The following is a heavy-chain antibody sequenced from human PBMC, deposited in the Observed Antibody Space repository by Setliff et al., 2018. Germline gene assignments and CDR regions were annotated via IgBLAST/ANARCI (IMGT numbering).Heavy chain of an antibody. J-gene: IGHJ4*02. CDR2: ALQGGST. CDR3: ASFQGNYYYDSSGYYYFDY. D-gene: IGHD3-22*01. CDR1: GESISDSY. V-gene: IGHV4-34*12. Sequence: SETLSLTCGVYGESISDSYWSWIRQPPGRALEWIGEALQGGSTNYNPSLRGRVIISLDTSKRQFALRINSVTAADTAVYYCASFQGNYYYDSSGYYYFDYWGQGTLVTVSS.